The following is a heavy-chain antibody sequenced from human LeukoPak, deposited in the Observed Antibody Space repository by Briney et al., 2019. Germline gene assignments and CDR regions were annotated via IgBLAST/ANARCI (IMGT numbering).Heavy chain of an antibody. CDR1: GYRFTSYW. D-gene: IGHD3-16*01. CDR2: IYPGDSDT. J-gene: IGHJ3*02. V-gene: IGHV5-51*01. Sequence: SGESLKISCKGSGYRFTSYWIGWVRQMPGKGLEGMGIIYPGDSDTRYSPSFQGQVTISAAKSISTAYLQWSSLKASDTAMYYCASHPLSGGADLDAFDIWGQGTMVTVSS. CDR3: ASHPLSGGADLDAFDI.